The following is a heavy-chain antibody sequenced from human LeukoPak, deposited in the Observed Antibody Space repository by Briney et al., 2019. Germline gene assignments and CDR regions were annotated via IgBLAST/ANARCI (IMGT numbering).Heavy chain of an antibody. CDR2: TYTGGNS. D-gene: IGHD3-22*01. V-gene: IGHV3-53*01. CDR1: GFTFSSSA. CDR3: ARGGRGSAAVVAPRAFDI. J-gene: IGHJ3*02. Sequence: GGSLRLSCAASGFTFSSSAMSWVRQAPGKGLEWVSVTYTGGNSYYTDSVKGRFIISRDISKNTLYLQMNSLRAEDSALYYCARGGRGSAAVVAPRAFDIWGQGTMVTVSS.